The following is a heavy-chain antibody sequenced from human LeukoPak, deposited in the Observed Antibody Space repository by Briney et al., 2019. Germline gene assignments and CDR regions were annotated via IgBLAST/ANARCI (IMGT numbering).Heavy chain of an antibody. V-gene: IGHV3-30-3*01. CDR1: GFTFSSYA. D-gene: IGHD3-22*01. CDR3: ARVAYDSSGSVDY. CDR2: ISYDGSNK. Sequence: GGSLRLSCAASGFTFSSYAMHWVRQAPGKGLEWVAVISYDGSNKYYADSVKGRFTISGDNSKNTLYLQMNSLRAEDTAVYYCARVAYDSSGSVDYWGQGTLVTVSS. J-gene: IGHJ4*02.